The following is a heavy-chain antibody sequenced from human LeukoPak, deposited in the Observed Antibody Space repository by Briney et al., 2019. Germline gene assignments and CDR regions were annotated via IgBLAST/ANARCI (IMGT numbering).Heavy chain of an antibody. CDR1: GFTFSSYA. CDR3: AKDPAAVEIAAAALVDY. J-gene: IGHJ4*02. CDR2: ISGSGGST. D-gene: IGHD6-13*01. V-gene: IGHV3-23*01. Sequence: GGSLRLSCAASGFTFSSYAMSWVRQAPGKGLEWVSAISGSGGSTYYAASVKGRFTISRDNSKNTLYLQMNSLRAEDTAVYYCAKDPAAVEIAAAALVDYWGQGTLVTVSS.